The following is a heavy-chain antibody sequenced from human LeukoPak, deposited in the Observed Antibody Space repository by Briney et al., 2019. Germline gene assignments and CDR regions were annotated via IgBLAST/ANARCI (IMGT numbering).Heavy chain of an antibody. CDR2: IYYSGST. V-gene: IGHV4-39*01. D-gene: IGHD6-13*01. CDR3: ARQTGAAAGSLDY. CDR1: GGSISSSSYY. J-gene: IGHJ4*02. Sequence: NPSETLSLTCTVSGGSISSSSYYWGWIRQPPGKGLEWIGSIYYSGSTYYNPSLKSRVTISVDASKNQFSLKLSSVTAADTAVYYCARQTGAAAGSLDYWGQGTLVTVSS.